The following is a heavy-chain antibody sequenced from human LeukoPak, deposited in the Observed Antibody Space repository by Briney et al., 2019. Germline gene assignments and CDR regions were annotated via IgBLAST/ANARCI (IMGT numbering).Heavy chain of an antibody. V-gene: IGHV4-34*01. CDR3: ARTGRRDGYNYGY. CDR2: INHSGST. Sequence: PSETLSLTCAVYGGSFSGYYWSWIRQPPGKGLEWIGEINHSGSTNYNPSLKSRVTISVDTSKNQFSLKLSSVTAADTAVYYCARTGRRDGYNYGYWGQGTLVTVSS. D-gene: IGHD5-24*01. J-gene: IGHJ4*02. CDR1: GGSFSGYY.